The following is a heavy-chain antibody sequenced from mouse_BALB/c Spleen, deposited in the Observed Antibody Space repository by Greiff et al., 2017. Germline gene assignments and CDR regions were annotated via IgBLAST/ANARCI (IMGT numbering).Heavy chain of an antibody. CDR2: ISDGGSYT. V-gene: IGHV5-4*02. CDR3: ARGVYGNHGWYFDY. J-gene: IGHJ2*01. D-gene: IGHD2-1*01. Sequence: EVQGVESGGGLVKPGGSLKLSCAASGFTFSDYYMYWVRQTPEKRLEWVATISDGGSYTYYPDSVKGRFTISRDNAKNNLYLQMSSLKSEDTAMYYCARGVYGNHGWYFDYWGQGTTLTVSS. CDR1: GFTFSDYY.